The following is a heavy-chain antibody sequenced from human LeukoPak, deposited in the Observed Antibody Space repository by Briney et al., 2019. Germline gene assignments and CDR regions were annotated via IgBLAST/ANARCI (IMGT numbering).Heavy chain of an antibody. D-gene: IGHD1-26*01. V-gene: IGHV5-51*01. Sequence: GASLQISCKGAGYGFTSYWIGCVRQMPGKGLEWMGIIYPGDSDTRYSPSFQGQVTISADKSISTAYLQWSSLKASDTAMYYCARGHIVGGHYFDYWGQGTLVTVSS. CDR3: ARGHIVGGHYFDY. CDR2: IYPGDSDT. J-gene: IGHJ4*02. CDR1: GYGFTSYW.